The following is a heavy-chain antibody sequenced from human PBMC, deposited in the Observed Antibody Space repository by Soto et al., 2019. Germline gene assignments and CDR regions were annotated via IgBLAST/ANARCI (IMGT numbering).Heavy chain of an antibody. D-gene: IGHD4-17*01. CDR3: ASNYGGNSRYYYYGMDV. Sequence: ASVKVSCKASGYTVSNYHMHWVRQAPGQGLEWMGIINPSGETTTYAQKFQGRVTMTRDTSTSTVYMELSSLRSEDTAVYYCASNYGGNSRYYYYGMDVWG. J-gene: IGHJ6*02. CDR1: GYTVSNYH. CDR2: INPSGETT. V-gene: IGHV1-46*01.